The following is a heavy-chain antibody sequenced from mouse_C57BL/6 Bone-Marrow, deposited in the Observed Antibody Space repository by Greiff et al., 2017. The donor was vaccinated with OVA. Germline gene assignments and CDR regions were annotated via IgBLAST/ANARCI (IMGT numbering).Heavy chain of an antibody. D-gene: IGHD1-1*01. CDR3: ARPRYYGSSHWYIDF. CDR2: INSGGSYT. V-gene: IGHV5-6*01. J-gene: IGHJ1*03. CDR1: GFTFSNYG. Sequence: EVKLVESGGDLVKPGGSLKLSCAASGFTFSNYGMSWVRQTPDQGLEWVATINSGGSYTDYPDSVKGRFTLSRDKAKNTLYLQMSSLKSEDTAMEYCARPRYYGSSHWYIDFWGTGTTVTVSS.